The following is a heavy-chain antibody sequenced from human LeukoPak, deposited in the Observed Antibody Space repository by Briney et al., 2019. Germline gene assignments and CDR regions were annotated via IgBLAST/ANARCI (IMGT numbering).Heavy chain of an antibody. CDR2: IYYSGNT. V-gene: IGHV4-39*01. Sequence: SETLSLTCTVSGGSISSSSYYWGWIRQPPGKGLEWIVRIYYSGNTYYNPSLKSRVTISVDTSKNQFSLTLSPVTAADTAVYYCARPRQGDYYFDYWGQGTLVTVSS. J-gene: IGHJ4*02. D-gene: IGHD2-21*02. CDR3: ARPRQGDYYFDY. CDR1: GGSISSSSYY.